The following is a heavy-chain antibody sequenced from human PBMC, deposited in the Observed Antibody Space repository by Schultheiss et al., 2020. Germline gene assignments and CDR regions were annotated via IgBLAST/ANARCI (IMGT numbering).Heavy chain of an antibody. Sequence: GGSLRLSCAASGFTFSDYYMSWIRQAPGKGLEWVSYISSSGSTIYYADSVKGRFTISRDNAKNSLYLQMNSLRAEDTAVYYCARGTDYYDSSGYYPGYFDYWGQGTLVTVSS. D-gene: IGHD3-22*01. J-gene: IGHJ4*02. V-gene: IGHV3-11*01. CDR2: ISSSGSTI. CDR1: GFTFSDYY. CDR3: ARGTDYYDSSGYYPGYFDY.